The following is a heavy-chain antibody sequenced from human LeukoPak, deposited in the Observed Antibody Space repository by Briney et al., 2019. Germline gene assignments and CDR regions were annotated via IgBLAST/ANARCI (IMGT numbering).Heavy chain of an antibody. Sequence: GGSLRLSCAASGFTFSSYAMSWVRQAPGKGLEWVANIKQDGSEKYYVDSVKGRFTISRDNAKNSLYLQMNSLRAEDTAVYYCATLWHGSGSFLFDYWGQGTLVTVSS. CDR2: IKQDGSEK. D-gene: IGHD3-10*01. CDR3: ATLWHGSGSFLFDY. V-gene: IGHV3-7*01. CDR1: GFTFSSYA. J-gene: IGHJ4*02.